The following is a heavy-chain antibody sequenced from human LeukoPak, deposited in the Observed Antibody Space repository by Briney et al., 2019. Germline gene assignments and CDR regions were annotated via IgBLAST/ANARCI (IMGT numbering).Heavy chain of an antibody. Sequence: PSETLSLTCAVSGGPMMTGPYYWGWIRQPPGKGLQWLGSAFFDGTTYYSPSLKSRVSVSADTSRNQFSLSLTSASAADTAVYYCVRSGVVLQTGFDFWGQGALVTVSS. CDR1: GGPMMTGPYY. D-gene: IGHD3-16*01. CDR3: VRSGVVLQTGFDF. V-gene: IGHV4-39*07. CDR2: AFFDGTT. J-gene: IGHJ4*02.